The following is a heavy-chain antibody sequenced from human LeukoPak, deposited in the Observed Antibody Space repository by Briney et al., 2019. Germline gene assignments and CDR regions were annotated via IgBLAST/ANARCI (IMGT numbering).Heavy chain of an antibody. CDR2: ISGSGGST. CDR1: VLTFSSYA. J-gene: IGHJ6*02. V-gene: IGHV3-23*01. D-gene: IGHD1-26*01. CDR3: ASNSGSYPPGYYYYYGMDV. Sequence: PGGSLRLSCASSVLTFSSYAMSWVRQARGKGLEWVSAISGSGGSTYYADSVKGRFTISRDNSKNTLYLQMNRLRAEDTDVYYCASNSGSYPPGYYYYYGMDVWGQGTTVTVSS.